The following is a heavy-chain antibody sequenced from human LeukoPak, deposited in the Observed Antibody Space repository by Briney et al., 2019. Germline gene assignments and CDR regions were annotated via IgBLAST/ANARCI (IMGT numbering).Heavy chain of an antibody. CDR3: ARVTERSGSSYCSCYGRDV. CDR1: GYTFTGYY. D-gene: IGHD1-26*01. J-gene: IGHJ6*02. V-gene: IGHV1-2*02. Sequence: ASVKVSCKASGYTFTGYYMHWVRQAPGQGLEWMGWINPNSGGTNYAQKFQGRVTMTRDTSISTAYMELSRLRSDDTAVYHCARVTERSGSSYCSCYGRDVWGQGTTVTVFS. CDR2: INPNSGGT.